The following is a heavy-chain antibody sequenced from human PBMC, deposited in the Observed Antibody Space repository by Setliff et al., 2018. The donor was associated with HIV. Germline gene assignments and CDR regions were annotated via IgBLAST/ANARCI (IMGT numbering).Heavy chain of an antibody. J-gene: IGHJ4*02. D-gene: IGHD2-15*01. CDR3: ARGGYCNSDNCDRGRNFDY. CDR2: INRFGIT. Sequence: SETLSLTCAVYSGSITGYYWTWIRQPPGKGLEWIGEINRFGITNYNPSLKSRLTLSVDTSKNQFSLNVNSVTAADTAVYYCARGGYCNSDNCDRGRNFDYWSQGMLVTV. V-gene: IGHV4-34*01. CDR1: SGSITGYY.